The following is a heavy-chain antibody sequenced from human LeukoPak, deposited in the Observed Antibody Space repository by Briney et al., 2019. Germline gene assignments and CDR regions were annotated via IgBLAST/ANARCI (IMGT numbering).Heavy chain of an antibody. CDR2: SNHSGNT. Sequence: SETLSLTCAVYGGSFSGHYWTWIRQSPGKGLEWIGESNHSGNTNYNPSLKSRVTISVDKSKNHFSLKLSSVTAADTALYYCARAYSSSSVGMDVWGQGTTVTDSS. V-gene: IGHV4-34*01. D-gene: IGHD6-6*01. J-gene: IGHJ6*02. CDR1: GGSFSGHY. CDR3: ARAYSSSSVGMDV.